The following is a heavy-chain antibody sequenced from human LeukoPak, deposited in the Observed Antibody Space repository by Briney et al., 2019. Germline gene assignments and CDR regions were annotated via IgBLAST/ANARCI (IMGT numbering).Heavy chain of an antibody. CDR3: ARAARMVYYMDV. D-gene: IGHD2-8*01. CDR2: IYYSGST. Sequence: SETLSLTCTVSGGSISSSSYYWGWIRQPPGKGLEWIGSIYYSGSTYYNPSLKSRVTISVDASKNQFSLKLCSVTAADTAVYYCARAARMVYYMDVWGKGTTVTVSS. CDR1: GGSISSSSYY. V-gene: IGHV4-39*07. J-gene: IGHJ6*03.